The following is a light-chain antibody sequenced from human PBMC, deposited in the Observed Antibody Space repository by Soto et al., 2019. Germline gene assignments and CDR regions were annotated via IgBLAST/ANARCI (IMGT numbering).Light chain of an antibody. CDR1: FSNIGKNY. V-gene: IGLV1-51*01. Sequence: QSVLTQPPSVSAAPGQKVTISCSGSFSNIGKNYVSWYQRLPGTAPKLLIYDNNERSSGIPDRFSGSKSGTSATLGIAGLQTGDEADYYCGTWDNSLSGVVFGGGTKLTVL. J-gene: IGLJ2*01. CDR3: GTWDNSLSGVV. CDR2: DNN.